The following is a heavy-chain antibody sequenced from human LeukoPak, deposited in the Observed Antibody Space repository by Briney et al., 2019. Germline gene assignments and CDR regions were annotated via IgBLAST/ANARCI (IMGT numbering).Heavy chain of an antibody. D-gene: IGHD1-26*01. CDR1: GGSISSYY. Sequence: SETLSLTCTVSGGSISSYYWSWIRQPPGKGLEWIGYIYYSGSTNYNPSLKSRITISVDTSKNQFSLKLSSVTAADTAVYYCAREGGSYYASEFDYWGQGTLVTVSS. V-gene: IGHV4-59*01. CDR2: IYYSGST. CDR3: AREGGSYYASEFDY. J-gene: IGHJ4*02.